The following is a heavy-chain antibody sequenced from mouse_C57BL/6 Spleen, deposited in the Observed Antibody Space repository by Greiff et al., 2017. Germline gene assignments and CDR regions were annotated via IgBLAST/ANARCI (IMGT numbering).Heavy chain of an antibody. CDR1: GFSLTSYA. CDR3: ARNFDGNYEYFDV. D-gene: IGHD2-1*01. CDR2: IWTGGGT. J-gene: IGHJ1*03. V-gene: IGHV2-9-1*01. Sequence: VKLQESGPGLVAPSQSLSITCTVSGFSLTSYAISWVRQPPGKGLEWLGVIWTGGGTNYNSALKSRLSISKDNSNSQVFLKMNSLQADDTSRYYCARNFDGNYEYFDVWGTGTTVTVSS.